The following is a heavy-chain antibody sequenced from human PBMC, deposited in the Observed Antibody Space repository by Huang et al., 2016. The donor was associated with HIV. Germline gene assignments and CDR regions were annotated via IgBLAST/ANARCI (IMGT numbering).Heavy chain of an antibody. CDR2: ISGSGEAT. Sequence: APGMGLEWVSVISGSGEATDCADSVKGRFTISRDNAKNMVFLEMNRLTVEDTAVYYCSTVGSYRHDSGADFNVWGRGTTVTVSS. V-gene: IGHV3-23*01. D-gene: IGHD3-22*01. CDR3: STVGSYRHDSGADFNV. J-gene: IGHJ3*01.